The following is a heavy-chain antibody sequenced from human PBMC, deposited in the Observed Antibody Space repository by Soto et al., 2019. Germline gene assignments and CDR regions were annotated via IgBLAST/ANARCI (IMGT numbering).Heavy chain of an antibody. Sequence: PSDITPVTATVLAGTSSNYCLLLLRQPPGKGLEWIGYIYYSGSTNYNPSLKSRVTISVDTSKNQFSLKLSSVTAADTAVYYCAREIQLWRGYFDYWGQGTLVTVSS. D-gene: IGHD5-18*01. J-gene: IGHJ4*02. CDR1: AGTSSNYC. CDR2: IYYSGST. V-gene: IGHV4-59*12. CDR3: AREIQLWRGYFDY.